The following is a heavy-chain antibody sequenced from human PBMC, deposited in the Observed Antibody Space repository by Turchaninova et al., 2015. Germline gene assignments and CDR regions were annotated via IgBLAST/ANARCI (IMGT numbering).Heavy chain of an antibody. CDR1: GFTFGSFG. V-gene: IGHV3-23*01. CDR3: AKSRSGDSGSIDH. CDR2: VSGGGKST. D-gene: IGHD3-10*01. Sequence: EVQVLESGGGLVQPGGSLRLSCAASGFTFGSFGMSWVRQAPGKGVEWVSGVSGGGKSTYYAASGKGRFTSSRDSSKSTLYLQMGGLRDEDTAVYYCAKSRSGDSGSIDHWGQGTLVTVAS. J-gene: IGHJ4*02.